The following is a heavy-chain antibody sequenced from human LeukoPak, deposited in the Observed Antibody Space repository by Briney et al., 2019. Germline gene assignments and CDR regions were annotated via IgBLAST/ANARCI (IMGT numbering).Heavy chain of an antibody. CDR2: IYSGGST. D-gene: IGHD6-19*01. J-gene: IGHJ4*02. V-gene: IGHV3-66*04. Sequence: GGSLRLSCAASGFTFSSYWMSWVRQAPGKGLEWVSVIYSGGSTYYADSVKGRFTISRDNSKNTLYLQMNSLRAEDTAVYYCARQGGWYRVFDYWGQGTLVTVSS. CDR3: ARQGGWYRVFDY. CDR1: GFTFSSYW.